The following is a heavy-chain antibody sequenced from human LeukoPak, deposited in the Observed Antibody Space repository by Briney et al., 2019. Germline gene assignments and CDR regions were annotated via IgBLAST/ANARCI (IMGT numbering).Heavy chain of an antibody. CDR3: AKELYSTTYGFPFDY. CDR2: ISWNSGSI. V-gene: IGHV3-9*01. D-gene: IGHD3-10*01. CDR1: GFTFHDFA. Sequence: PGGSLRLSCAASGFTFHDFAIHWVRQAPGKGLEWVSGISWNSGSISYVDSVKGRFTISRDNAKNSLFLQMTSLRAEDTALYYCAKELYSTTYGFPFDYWGQGTLVTVSS. J-gene: IGHJ4*02.